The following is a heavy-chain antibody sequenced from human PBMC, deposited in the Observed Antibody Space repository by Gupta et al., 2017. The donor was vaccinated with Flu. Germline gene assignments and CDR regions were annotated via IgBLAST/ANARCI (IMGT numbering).Heavy chain of an antibody. CDR3: WRLWWIASFDP. CDR2: IYYSGST. CDR1: GGSISSYY. V-gene: IGHV4-59*08. J-gene: IGHJ5*02. D-gene: IGHD2-21*01. Sequence: QVQLQESGPGLVKPSDTLSLTRTVPGGSISSYYWSWIRQPPGKGLEWIGYIYYSGSTNDNPALKSGVTISVYTAKNQVSLEMRSVTASDTAVYYGWRLWWIASFDPRVQVTLVTVSS.